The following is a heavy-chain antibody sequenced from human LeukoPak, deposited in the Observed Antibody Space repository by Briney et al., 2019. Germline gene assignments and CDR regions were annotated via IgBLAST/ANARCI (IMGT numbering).Heavy chain of an antibody. V-gene: IGHV3-7*01. J-gene: IGHJ1*01. CDR1: GFTFSNAW. CDR3: ATRLLGV. Sequence: GGSLRLSCAASGFTFSNAWMSWVRQAPGKGLEWVANIKQDGSEKYYVDSVKGRFTISRDNAKNSLYLQMNSLRAEDTAVYYCATRLLGVWGQGTLVTVSS. CDR2: IKQDGSEK. D-gene: IGHD2-8*01.